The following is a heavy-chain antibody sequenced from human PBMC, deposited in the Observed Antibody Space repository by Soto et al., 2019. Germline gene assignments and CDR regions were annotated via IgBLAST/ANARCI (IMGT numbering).Heavy chain of an antibody. Sequence: QVQLQESGPGLVKPSQTLSLTCSVSGESISSGGYYWSWIRHHPGKGLEWIGYIYDSESAYYNPSPTGRVTISRDTSKDHFAMRLSSVTAADTAVYYCARASSSSSAADYWGQGTLATVSS. D-gene: IGHD6-6*01. CDR1: GESISSGGYY. CDR3: ARASSSSSAADY. J-gene: IGHJ4*02. V-gene: IGHV4-31*03. CDR2: IYDSESA.